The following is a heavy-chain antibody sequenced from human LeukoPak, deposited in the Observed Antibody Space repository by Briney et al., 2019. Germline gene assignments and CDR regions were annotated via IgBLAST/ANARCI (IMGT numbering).Heavy chain of an antibody. CDR1: GFTFSSYA. Sequence: GGSLRLSCAAPGFTFSSYAMHWVRQAPGKGLEWVAVISYDGSNKYYADSVKGRFTISRDNSKNTLYLQMNSLRAEDTAVYYCARGYSSSWPDYWGQGTLVTVSS. D-gene: IGHD6-13*01. CDR3: ARGYSSSWPDY. CDR2: ISYDGSNK. V-gene: IGHV3-30*04. J-gene: IGHJ4*02.